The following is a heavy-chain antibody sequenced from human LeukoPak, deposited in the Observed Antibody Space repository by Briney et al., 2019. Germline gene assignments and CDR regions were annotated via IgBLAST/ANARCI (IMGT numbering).Heavy chain of an antibody. Sequence: ASVKVSCKASEYTLTDYYIHWVREAPGQGLEWMGWINPSTSGTQYAQKFQGRVTMTRETSINTAYMELRRLRSDDTAVYYCARGLCSGYDSRPFGVTNYMDVWGKGTTVTVSS. CDR2: INPSTSGT. CDR3: ARGLCSGYDSRPFGVTNYMDV. V-gene: IGHV1-2*02. D-gene: IGHD5-12*01. CDR1: EYTLTDYY. J-gene: IGHJ6*03.